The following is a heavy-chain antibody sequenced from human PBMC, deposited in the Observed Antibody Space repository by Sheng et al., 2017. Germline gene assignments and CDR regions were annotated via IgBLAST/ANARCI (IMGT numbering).Heavy chain of an antibody. V-gene: IGHV1-69*05. CDR1: GGTFSSYA. J-gene: IGHJ4*02. Sequence: QVQLVQSGAEVKKPGSSVKVSCKASGGTFSSYAISWVRQAPGQGLEWMGGIIPIFGTANYAQRFQGRVTITTDESTSTAYMEMSSLRSEDTAVYYCARVEPNYYYDSSGPLDYWGQGTLVTVSS. CDR2: IIPIFGTA. CDR3: ARVEPNYYYDSSGPLDY. D-gene: IGHD3-22*01.